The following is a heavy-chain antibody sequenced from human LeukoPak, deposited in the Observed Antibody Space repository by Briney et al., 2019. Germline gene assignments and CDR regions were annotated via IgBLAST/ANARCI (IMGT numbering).Heavy chain of an antibody. CDR1: GYTFINYG. CDR2: INPNSGGT. J-gene: IGHJ4*02. V-gene: IGHV1-2*02. Sequence: GASVKVSCKASGYTFINYGISWVRQAPGQGLEWMGWINPNSGGTNYAQKFQVRVTMTRDTSISTAYMELSRLRSDDTAVYYCARASSSGLCFDYWGQGTLVTVSS. CDR3: ARASSSGLCFDY. D-gene: IGHD6-6*01.